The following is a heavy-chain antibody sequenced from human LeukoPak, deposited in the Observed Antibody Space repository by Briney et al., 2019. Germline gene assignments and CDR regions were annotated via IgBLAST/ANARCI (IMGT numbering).Heavy chain of an antibody. CDR3: AKYLEPTAVLMDV. CDR2: ISYEGSIK. V-gene: IGHV3-30*18. CDR1: GFTFISYG. Sequence: GGSLRLSCAASGFTFISYGMHWVRQAPGKGLERVALISYEGSIKYYADSVKGRFTISRDNSKSTLYLQMNSLRAEDTAVYHCAKYLEPTAVLMDVWGQGTTVTVSS. J-gene: IGHJ6*02. D-gene: IGHD1-1*01.